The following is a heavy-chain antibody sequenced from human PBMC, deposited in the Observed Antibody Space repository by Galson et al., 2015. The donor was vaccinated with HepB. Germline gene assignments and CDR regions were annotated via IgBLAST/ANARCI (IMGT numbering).Heavy chain of an antibody. CDR1: GGTFSSYT. J-gene: IGHJ4*02. CDR3: ASDFGDY. D-gene: IGHD3-3*01. V-gene: IGHV1-69*02. CDR2: IIPILDIA. Sequence: SVKVSCKASGGTFSSYTINWVRQAPGQGLEWMGRIIPILDIANYAQKFQGRVTITADKSTSTAYMELSSLKSEDTAVYYCASDFGDYWGQGTLVTVSS.